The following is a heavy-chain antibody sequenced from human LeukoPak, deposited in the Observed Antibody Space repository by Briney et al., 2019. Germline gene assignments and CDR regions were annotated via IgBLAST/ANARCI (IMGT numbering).Heavy chain of an antibody. Sequence: GGSLRLSCAASGFTFSRYNMNWVRQAPGKGLEWVSYISSSSGYIYYADLVKGRFTISRDNAKKSLYLQMNSLRAEDTAVYYCAREVYDSKSSLDNWGQGTLVTVSS. J-gene: IGHJ4*02. CDR3: AREVYDSKSSLDN. CDR1: GFTFSRYN. D-gene: IGHD3-22*01. CDR2: ISSSSGYI. V-gene: IGHV3-21*01.